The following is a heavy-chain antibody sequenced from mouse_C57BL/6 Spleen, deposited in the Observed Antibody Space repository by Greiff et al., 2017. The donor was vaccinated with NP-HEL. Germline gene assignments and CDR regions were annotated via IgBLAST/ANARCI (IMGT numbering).Heavy chain of an antibody. CDR2: IYPRAGST. D-gene: IGHD2-3*01. V-gene: IGHV1-85*01. Sequence: VQLQQSGPELVKPGASVKLSCKASGYTFTSYDINWVKQRPGQGLEWIGWIYPRAGSTKYNEKFKGKATLTVDTSSSTAYMELHSLTSEDSAVYFCARQGWLLRPAWFAYWGQGTLVTVAA. CDR1: GYTFTSYD. CDR3: ARQGWLLRPAWFAY. J-gene: IGHJ3*01.